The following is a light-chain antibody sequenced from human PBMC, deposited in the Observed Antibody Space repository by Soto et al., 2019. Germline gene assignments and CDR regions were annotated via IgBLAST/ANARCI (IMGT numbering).Light chain of an antibody. J-gene: IGKJ1*01. CDR3: LQYGIPLWT. CDR2: AAS. CDR1: QSVTADY. V-gene: IGKV3-20*01. Sequence: EIAFTQSPGTLSLSPGERATLSCRASQSVTADYLAWYQQKPGQAPRLLIYAASIGATGIPDRFSGSGSGTDFTLTISRLEPEDSAVYYCLQYGIPLWTFGQGTKVDIK.